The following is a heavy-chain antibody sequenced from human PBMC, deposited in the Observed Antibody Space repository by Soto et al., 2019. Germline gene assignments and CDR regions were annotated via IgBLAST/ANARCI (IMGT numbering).Heavy chain of an antibody. D-gene: IGHD1-20*01. CDR3: ARGFIGVSGTTDHYYGMDV. CDR2: IYHSEST. Sequence: SETLSLTCAVSGGSISSSNWWSWVRQPPGKGLEWIGEIYHSESTNYNPPLKSRLTISVDKSKNQFSLKLSPVTAADRAVYYCARGFIGVSGTTDHYYGMDVRAPGTTVTVS. CDR1: GGSISSSNW. J-gene: IGHJ6*02. V-gene: IGHV4-4*02.